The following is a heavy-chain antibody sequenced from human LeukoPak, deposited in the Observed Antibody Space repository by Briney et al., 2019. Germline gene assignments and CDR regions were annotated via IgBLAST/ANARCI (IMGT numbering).Heavy chain of an antibody. CDR3: AELGITMIGGV. Sequence: PGGSLRLSCAASGFTFSSYEMNWVRQAQGKGLEWVSYISSSGSTIYYADSVKGRFTISRDNAKNSLYLQMISPRAEDTAVYYFAELGITMIGGVWGKGSTVTIYS. D-gene: IGHD3-10*02. J-gene: IGHJ6*04. CDR1: GFTFSSYE. CDR2: ISSSGSTI. V-gene: IGHV3-48*03.